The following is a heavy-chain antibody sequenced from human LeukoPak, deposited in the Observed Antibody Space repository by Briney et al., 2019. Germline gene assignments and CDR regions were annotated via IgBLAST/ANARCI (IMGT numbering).Heavy chain of an antibody. Sequence: GGSLRLSCEASGFTFSNYGMHWVRQAPGKGLEWVAFVRLDGSNEYYADSVRGRFTISRDNSRDALYLQMNYLRPEDTAVYYCAKGNCDAGDCQKYFYFYMDVWGKGATLIVSS. CDR1: GFTFSNYG. J-gene: IGHJ6*03. V-gene: IGHV3-30*02. D-gene: IGHD2-21*02. CDR2: VRLDGSNE. CDR3: AKGNCDAGDCQKYFYFYMDV.